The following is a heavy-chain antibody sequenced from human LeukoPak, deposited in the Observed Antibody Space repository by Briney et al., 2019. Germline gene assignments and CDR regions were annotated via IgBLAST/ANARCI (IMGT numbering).Heavy chain of an antibody. Sequence: GGSLRLSCADSGFTFSNYAVNWIRQAPGKGLKWVAVISGSGSSIYYTDSVKGRFTISRDNSKNTLYLQMNSLRAEDTAVYYCAMGATSWSGYSFPKIFQHWGRGTLVTVSS. D-gene: IGHD3-3*01. CDR1: GFTFSNYA. J-gene: IGHJ1*01. CDR3: AMGATSWSGYSFPKIFQH. CDR2: ISGSGSSI. V-gene: IGHV3-23*01.